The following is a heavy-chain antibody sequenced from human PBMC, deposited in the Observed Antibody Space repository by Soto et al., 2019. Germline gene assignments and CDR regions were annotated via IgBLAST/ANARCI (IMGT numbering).Heavy chain of an antibody. CDR3: AKAREYNYAIDH. CDR2: DNWNVRTT. J-gene: IGHJ4*01. Sequence: GGTLSLSCAASGFTFDDYVMHWVRQAPGKGLEWVASDNWNVRTTLYAAAVKGRFSVSRDNGKNSLYLEMTSLRPNATALYFCAKAREYNYAIDHWG. CDR1: GFTFDDYV. V-gene: IGHV3-9*01. D-gene: IGHD3-16*01.